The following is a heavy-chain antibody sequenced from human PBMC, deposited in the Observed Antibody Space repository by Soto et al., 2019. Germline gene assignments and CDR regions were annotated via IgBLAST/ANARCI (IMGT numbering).Heavy chain of an antibody. CDR3: SRVPTGKYGVWNY. D-gene: IGHD2-8*01. CDR1: GFTFSSYW. V-gene: IGHV3-74*01. Sequence: EEQLVESGGGLVQPGGSLRLSCAASGFTFSSYWMHWVRQAPGKGLVWVSRINPGGSITAYADSVKGRFTISRDNAKNTLSLQMNSLRGDDTAVYYCSRVPTGKYGVWNYWGQGTLVPVSS. CDR2: INPGGSIT. J-gene: IGHJ4*02.